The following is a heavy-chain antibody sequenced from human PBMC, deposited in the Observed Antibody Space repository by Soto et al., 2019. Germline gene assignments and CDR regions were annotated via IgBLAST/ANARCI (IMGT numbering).Heavy chain of an antibody. CDR2: ISGSGGST. CDR3: ARAQPQWLVSRDYYFDY. V-gene: IGHV3-23*01. D-gene: IGHD6-19*01. J-gene: IGHJ4*02. CDR1: GFTFSSYA. Sequence: EVQLLESGGGLVQPGGSLSLSCAASGFTFSSYAMSWVRQAPGKGLEWVSAISGSGGSTYYADSVKGRFTIARDNSKNTLDLQMNSLRAEDTAVYYCARAQPQWLVSRDYYFDYWGQGTLVTVSS.